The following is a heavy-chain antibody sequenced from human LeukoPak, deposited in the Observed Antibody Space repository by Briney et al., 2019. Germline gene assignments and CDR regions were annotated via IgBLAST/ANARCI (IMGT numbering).Heavy chain of an antibody. V-gene: IGHV3-21*01. D-gene: IGHD3-22*01. CDR2: ISSSSSYI. CDR1: GFTFSSYW. J-gene: IGHJ4*02. CDR3: ARFLGDDSSGYYYRHAFDY. Sequence: PGGSLRLSCAASGFTFSSYWMSWVRQAPGKGLEWVSSISSSSSYIYYADSVKGRFTISRDNAKNSLYLQMNSLRAEDTAVYYCARFLGDDSSGYYYRHAFDYWGQGTLVTVSS.